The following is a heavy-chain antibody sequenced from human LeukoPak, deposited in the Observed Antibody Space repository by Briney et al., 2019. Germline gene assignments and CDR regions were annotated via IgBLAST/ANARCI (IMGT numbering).Heavy chain of an antibody. J-gene: IGHJ6*03. CDR2: IYYSGST. CDR3: ARRNRGGTIFGPGYYYMDV. Sequence: PSETLSLTCTVSGGSISSYYWSWIRQPPGKGLEWIGYIYYSGSTNYNPSLKSRVTISVDTSKNQFSLKLSSVTAADTAVYYCARRNRGGTIFGPGYYYMDVWGKGTTVTVSS. D-gene: IGHD3-3*01. CDR1: GGSISSYY. V-gene: IGHV4-59*01.